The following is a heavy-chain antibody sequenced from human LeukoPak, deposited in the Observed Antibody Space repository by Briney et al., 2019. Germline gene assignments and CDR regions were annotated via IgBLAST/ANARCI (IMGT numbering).Heavy chain of an antibody. CDR3: ARGGLYSSGWYFDY. Sequence: PSETLSLTCTVSGGSISSAGYYWGWVRQPPGRGLEWIGTIYYRGTTYYNPSLKSRLTISVDSSKNHFSLKLSSVTAADTAVYYCARGGLYSSGWYFDYWGQGTLVTVSS. D-gene: IGHD6-19*01. J-gene: IGHJ4*02. CDR2: IYYRGTT. V-gene: IGHV4-39*07. CDR1: GGSISSAGYY.